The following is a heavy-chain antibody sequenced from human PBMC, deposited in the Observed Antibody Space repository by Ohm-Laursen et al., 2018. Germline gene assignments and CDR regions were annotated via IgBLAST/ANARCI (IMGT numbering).Heavy chain of an antibody. J-gene: IGHJ4*02. Sequence: TLSLTCTVSGGSISSYYWTWIRQPPGKGLEWIGYIYYSGSTNYNPSLKSRVTISVDTSKNQFSLKLSSVTAADTAVYYCARVLPQAQFSLDYWGQGTLVTVSS. D-gene: IGHD2/OR15-2a*01. CDR1: GGSISSYY. CDR2: IYYSGST. CDR3: ARVLPQAQFSLDY. V-gene: IGHV4-59*12.